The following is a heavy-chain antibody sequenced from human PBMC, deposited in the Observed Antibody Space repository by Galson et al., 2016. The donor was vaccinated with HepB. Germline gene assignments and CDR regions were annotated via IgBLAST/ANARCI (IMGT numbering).Heavy chain of an antibody. CDR3: ARDRRASGAIIVRESFDF. Sequence: SLRLSCAASGFTFSTYSMNWVRQAPGKGLEWVSYISGSGNTIYYADSVKGRFTISRDNAKKSLYLRITTLKTEDTAVYYCARDRRASGAIIVRESFDFWGRGTLVTVSS. CDR2: ISGSGNTI. D-gene: IGHD3-16*02. J-gene: IGHJ4*02. V-gene: IGHV3-48*01. CDR1: GFTFSTYS.